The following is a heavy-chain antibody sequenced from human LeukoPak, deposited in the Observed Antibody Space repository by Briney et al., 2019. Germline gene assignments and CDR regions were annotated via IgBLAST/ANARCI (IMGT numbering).Heavy chain of an antibody. CDR1: GGSISSGDYY. D-gene: IGHD2-2*01. V-gene: IGHV4-30-4*08. CDR2: IYYSGST. J-gene: IGHJ6*03. Sequence: SQTLSLTCTVSGGSISSGDYYWSWIRQSPGKGLEWIGYIYYSGSTYYNPSLKSRVTISVDTSKNQFSLKLSSVTAADTAVYYCARVGGRDIVVVPAAADYYMDVWGKGTTVTVSS. CDR3: ARVGGRDIVVVPAAADYYMDV.